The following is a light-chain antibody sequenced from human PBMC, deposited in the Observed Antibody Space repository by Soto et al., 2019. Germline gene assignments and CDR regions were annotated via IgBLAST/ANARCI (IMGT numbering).Light chain of an antibody. V-gene: IGLV1-40*01. J-gene: IGLJ3*02. Sequence: QSVLTQPPSVSGAPGQRVTISCTGSSSNIGAGYDVDWYQQLPGTAPKLHIYGNSNRPSGVPDRFSGSKSGTSASLAITGLQAEDEADYYCQSYDSSLSGWVFGRGTKVTVL. CDR3: QSYDSSLSGWV. CDR2: GNS. CDR1: SSNIGAGYD.